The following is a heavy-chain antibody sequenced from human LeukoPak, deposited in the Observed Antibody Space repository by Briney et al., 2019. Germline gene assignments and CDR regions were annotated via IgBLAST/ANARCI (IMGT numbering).Heavy chain of an antibody. CDR1: GFSFDDYA. Sequence: GGSLRLSCAASGFSFDDYAMHWVRQASGKGLEWVSGIGWNGGGIVYADSVKGRFTISRDNGKNSLYLQMNSLGVEDTAFYCVKLTSAGFVDSWGQGTLVTVSS. CDR2: IGWNGGGI. V-gene: IGHV3-9*01. D-gene: IGHD6-13*01. J-gene: IGHJ4*02. CDR3: VKLTSAGFVDS.